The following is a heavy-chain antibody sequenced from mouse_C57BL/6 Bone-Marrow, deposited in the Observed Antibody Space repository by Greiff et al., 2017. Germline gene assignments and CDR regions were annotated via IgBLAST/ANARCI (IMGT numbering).Heavy chain of an antibody. D-gene: IGHD5-1*01. CDR2: FHPYNDDT. Sequence: VMLVESGAELVQPGASVKMSCTASGYTFTTYPIEWMKQNHGKSLEWIGNFHPYNDDTKSNEKFKGKATLTVEKSTNAVYLELSRLTSDDSDVYYCARSSTFFYYFDYWGQGTTLTVSS. J-gene: IGHJ2*01. CDR1: GYTFTTYP. V-gene: IGHV1-47*01. CDR3: ARSSTFFYYFDY.